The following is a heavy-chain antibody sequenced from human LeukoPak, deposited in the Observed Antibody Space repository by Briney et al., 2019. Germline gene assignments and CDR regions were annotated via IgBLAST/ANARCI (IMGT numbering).Heavy chain of an antibody. CDR2: INPNSGGT. V-gene: IGHV1-2*02. CDR3: ARARAIFGVVDSMDV. J-gene: IGHJ6*03. CDR1: GYTFTGYY. Sequence: ASVKVSCKASGYTFTGYYMHWVRQAPGQGLEWMGWINPNSGGTNYAQKFQGRVTMTRDTSISTAYMELSRLRSDDTAVYYCARARAIFGVVDSMDVWGKGTTVTVSS. D-gene: IGHD3-3*01.